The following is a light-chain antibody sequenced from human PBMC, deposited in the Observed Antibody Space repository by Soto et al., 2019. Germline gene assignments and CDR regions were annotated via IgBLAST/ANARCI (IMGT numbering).Light chain of an antibody. J-gene: IGKJ5*01. V-gene: IGKV3D-15*01. CDR2: DAS. Sequence: EIVMTQSPATLSVSPGERVTLSCRASQSVKGFLAWYQHKPGQAPRLLIYDASTRATGIPARFSGSGSGTEFTLTISSLQSXXXXXXXXXXXXXWPITFGQGTRLEMK. CDR1: QSVKGF. CDR3: XXXXXWPIT.